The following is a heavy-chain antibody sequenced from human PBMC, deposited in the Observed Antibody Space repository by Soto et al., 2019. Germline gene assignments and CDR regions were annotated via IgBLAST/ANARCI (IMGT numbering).Heavy chain of an antibody. CDR1: GFTVSSNY. D-gene: IGHD4-17*01. Sequence: GGSLRLSCAASGFTVSSNYMSWVRQAPGKWLEWVSVIYSGGSTYYADSVKGRFTISRDNSKNTLYLQMNSLRAEDTAVYYCARDPGDYAGGSYYYYGMDVWGQGXTVTVSS. CDR3: ARDPGDYAGGSYYYYGMDV. CDR2: IYSGGST. V-gene: IGHV3-53*01. J-gene: IGHJ6*02.